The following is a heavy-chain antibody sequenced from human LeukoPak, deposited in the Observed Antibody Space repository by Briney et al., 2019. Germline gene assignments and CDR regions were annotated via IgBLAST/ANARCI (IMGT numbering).Heavy chain of an antibody. CDR2: VLYSGST. CDR1: GGSISPYY. J-gene: IGHJ4*02. Sequence: SETLSLTCTVSGGSISPYYWSWIRQPPGKGLEWVGEVLYSGSTNYNPSLKSRVTISVDTSKNQFSLKLSSVTAADTAVYYCARDPGSAGFDYWGQGTLVTVSS. D-gene: IGHD2-8*02. V-gene: IGHV4-59*01. CDR3: ARDPGSAGFDY.